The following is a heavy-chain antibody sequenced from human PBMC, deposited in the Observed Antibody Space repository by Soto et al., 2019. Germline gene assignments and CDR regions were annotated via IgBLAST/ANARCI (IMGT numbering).Heavy chain of an antibody. V-gene: IGHV4-39*01. D-gene: IGHD1-26*01. Sequence: QLQLQESGPGLVKPSETLSLTCSLSGGSISSTFYYWGWIRQPPGKGLGWIGSIYYRGTTFYSASLKGRDTISVDTSKNQFSLRLTSVTATDTAVYFCARQKWEQPKWFDPWGQGTLVTVSS. CDR2: IYYRGTT. CDR1: GGSISSTFYY. J-gene: IGHJ5*02. CDR3: ARQKWEQPKWFDP.